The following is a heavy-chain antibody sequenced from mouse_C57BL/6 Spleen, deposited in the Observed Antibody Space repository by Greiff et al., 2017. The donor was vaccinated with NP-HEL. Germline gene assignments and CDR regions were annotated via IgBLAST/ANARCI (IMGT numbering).Heavy chain of an antibody. J-gene: IGHJ3*01. CDR1: GYTFTSYW. CDR2: IDPSDSYT. CDR3: AREDSFAY. V-gene: IGHV1-50*01. Sequence: QVQLQQPGAELVKPGASVKLSCKASGYTFTSYWMQWVKQRPGQGLEWIGEIDPSDSYTNYNQKFKGKATLTVDTSSSTAYMQLSSLTSEDSAVSYCAREDSFAYWGQGTLVTVSA.